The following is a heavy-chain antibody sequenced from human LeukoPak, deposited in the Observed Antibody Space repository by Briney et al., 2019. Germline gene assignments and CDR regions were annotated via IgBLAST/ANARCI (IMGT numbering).Heavy chain of an antibody. V-gene: IGHV4-61*01. CDR3: ARTAGGVITAYYFDY. J-gene: IGHJ4*02. D-gene: IGHD3-22*01. CDR2: IYYSGST. Sequence: SETLSLTCTVSGGSVSSGSYYWSWIRQPPGKGLEWIGYIYYSGSTNYNPSLKSRVTKSVDTSKNQFSLKLSSVTAADTAVYYCARTAGGVITAYYFDYWGQGTLVTVSS. CDR1: GGSVSSGSYY.